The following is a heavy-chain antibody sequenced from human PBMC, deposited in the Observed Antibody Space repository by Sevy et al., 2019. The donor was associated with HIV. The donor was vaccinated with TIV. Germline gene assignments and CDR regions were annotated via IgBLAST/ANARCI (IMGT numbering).Heavy chain of an antibody. CDR3: ARAPLIALDRVGATSVFDS. V-gene: IGHV4-59*13. J-gene: IGHJ4*02. Sequence: SETLSLTCTVSGGSTSLYYWSWIRQPPGKGLEWIGYIYFTGSTDYNTSLKDRVTIKLDTSKNHFFLKLTAVTAADTAVYYCARAPLIALDRVGATSVFDSWGQGTPVTVSS. D-gene: IGHD1-26*01. CDR1: GGSTSLYY. CDR2: IYFTGST.